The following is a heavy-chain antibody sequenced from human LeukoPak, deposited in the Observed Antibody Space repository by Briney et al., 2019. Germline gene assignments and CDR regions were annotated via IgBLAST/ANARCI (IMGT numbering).Heavy chain of an antibody. Sequence: GGSLRLSCAASGFTFTTYWMSWVRQAPGKGLEWVAVISYDGSNKYYADSVKGRFTISRDNSKNTLYLQMNSLRAEDTAVYYCAMTYYYDSGGYRNHFDYWGQGTLVTVSS. D-gene: IGHD3-22*01. CDR3: AMTYYYDSGGYRNHFDY. CDR2: ISYDGSNK. J-gene: IGHJ4*02. CDR1: GFTFTTYW. V-gene: IGHV3-30*03.